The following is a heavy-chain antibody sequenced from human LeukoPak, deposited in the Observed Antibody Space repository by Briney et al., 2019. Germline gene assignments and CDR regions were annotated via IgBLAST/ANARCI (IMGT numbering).Heavy chain of an antibody. V-gene: IGHV3-23*01. CDR1: GFTFSSYA. D-gene: IGHD3-22*01. J-gene: IGHJ3*02. CDR3: AKGTTYYYDSSGYYLSAFDI. Sequence: QPGGSLRLSRAASGFTFSSYAMSWVRQAPGKGLEWVSAITGSGGSTYYADSVKGRFTLSRDNSKNTLYLQMNSLRAEDTAVYYCAKGTTYYYDSSGYYLSAFDIWGQGTMVTVSS. CDR2: ITGSGGST.